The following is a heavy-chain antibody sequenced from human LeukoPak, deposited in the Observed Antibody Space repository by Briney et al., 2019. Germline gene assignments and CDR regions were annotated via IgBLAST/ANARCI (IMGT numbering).Heavy chain of an antibody. CDR1: GGSISGYY. V-gene: IGHV4-4*09. CDR2: IYTSGST. Sequence: SETLSLTCTVSGGSISGYYWSWIRQPPGPGLEWIGYIYTSGSTNYNPSLKSRVTISVDTSKNQFSLRLSSVTAADTAMYFYARAYSRSYSHFDDWGQGTLVTVSS. CDR3: ARAYSRSYSHFDD. J-gene: IGHJ4*02. D-gene: IGHD1-26*01.